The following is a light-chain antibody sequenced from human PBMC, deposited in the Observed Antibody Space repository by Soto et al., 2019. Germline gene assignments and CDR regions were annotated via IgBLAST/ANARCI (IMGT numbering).Light chain of an antibody. J-gene: IGKJ4*01. V-gene: IGKV1-17*01. CDR3: LQHNSYPLT. Sequence: DIQMTQSPSSLSASVGDRVTITCRASQDIRKDLGWYQQKPGKAPKRLIYAASTLQSGVPSRFSGSGSGTEFTLTISSLQPEDFATDYCLQHNSYPLTFGRGTKVEI. CDR1: QDIRKD. CDR2: AAS.